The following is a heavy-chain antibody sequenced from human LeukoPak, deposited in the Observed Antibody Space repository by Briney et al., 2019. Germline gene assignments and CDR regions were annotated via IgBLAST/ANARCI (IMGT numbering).Heavy chain of an antibody. D-gene: IGHD1-26*01. CDR3: TRVGPSTVVDY. V-gene: IGHV3-73*01. J-gene: IGHJ4*02. Sequence: GGSLRLSCAASGFTFSDSAIHWVRQASGKGLEWVGRIRSKAQSYATAYDESVKGRFTITREDAKNRAYLQMSSLKIEDTAVYYCTRVGPSTVVDYWGQGTQVTVSS. CDR1: GFTFSDSA. CDR2: IRSKAQSYAT.